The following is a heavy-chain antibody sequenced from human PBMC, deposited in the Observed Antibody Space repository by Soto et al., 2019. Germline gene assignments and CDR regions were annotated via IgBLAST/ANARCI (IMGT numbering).Heavy chain of an antibody. CDR3: ARTAGLGYSSSWYDAFDI. CDR2: IYPGYSDT. J-gene: IGHJ3*02. CDR1: GYSFTSYW. Sequence: GESLKISCKGSGYSFTSYWIGLVRQMPGKGLEWMGIIYPGYSDTRYSPSFQGPVAIFANKSISTAYLLWSSLKASDPAMYYWARTAGLGYSSSWYDAFDIWGQGTMVTVSS. V-gene: IGHV5-51*01. D-gene: IGHD6-13*01.